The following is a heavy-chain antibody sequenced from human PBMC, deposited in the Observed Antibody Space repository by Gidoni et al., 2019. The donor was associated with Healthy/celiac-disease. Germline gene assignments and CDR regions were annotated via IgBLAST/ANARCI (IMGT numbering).Heavy chain of an antibody. D-gene: IGHD6-19*01. CDR3: ARDQGYSSGWLDY. CDR2: ISSSSSYI. CDR1: GFTFSSYS. V-gene: IGHV3-21*01. Sequence: EVQLVESGGGLVKPGGSLRLSCAASGFTFSSYSMNWVRQAPGKGLEWVSSISSSSSYIYYADSVKGRFTISRDNAKNSLYLQMNSLRAEDTAVYYCARDQGYSSGWLDYWGQGTLVTVSS. J-gene: IGHJ4*02.